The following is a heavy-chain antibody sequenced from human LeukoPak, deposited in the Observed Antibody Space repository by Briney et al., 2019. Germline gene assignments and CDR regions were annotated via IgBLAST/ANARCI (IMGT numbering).Heavy chain of an antibody. J-gene: IGHJ4*02. CDR1: GFTFGDYA. D-gene: IGHD6-19*01. Sequence: GGSLRLSCTASGFTFGDYAMSWVRQAPGKGLEWVGFIRSKAYGGTTEYAASVKGRFTISRDDSKSIAYLQMNSLKTEDTAVYYCTRAVGGWYYFDYWGQGTLVTVSS. V-gene: IGHV3-49*04. CDR3: TRAVGGWYYFDY. CDR2: IRSKAYGGTT.